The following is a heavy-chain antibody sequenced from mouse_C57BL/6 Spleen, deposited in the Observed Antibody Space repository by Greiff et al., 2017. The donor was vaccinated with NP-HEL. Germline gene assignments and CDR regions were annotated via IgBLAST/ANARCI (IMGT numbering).Heavy chain of an antibody. J-gene: IGHJ2*01. Sequence: EVQVVESGGGLVKPGGSLKLSCAASGFTFSSYAMSWVRQTPEKRLEWVATISDGGSYTYYPDNVKGRFTISRDNAKNNLYLQMSHLKSEDTAMYYCARETSSGYPDYWGQGTTLTVSS. CDR1: GFTFSSYA. CDR3: ARETSSGYPDY. V-gene: IGHV5-4*01. D-gene: IGHD3-2*02. CDR2: ISDGGSYT.